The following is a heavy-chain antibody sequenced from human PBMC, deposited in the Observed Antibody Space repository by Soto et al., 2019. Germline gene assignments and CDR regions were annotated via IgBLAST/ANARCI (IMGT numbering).Heavy chain of an antibody. Sequence: PGESLKISCKGSGYSLTSYWISWVRQMPGKGLEWMGRIDPSDSYTNYSPSFQGHVTISADKSISTAYLQWSSLKASDTAMYYCARRGSSSSYYYYYYGMDVWGQGTTVTVS. V-gene: IGHV5-10-1*01. CDR3: ARRGSSSSYYYYYYGMDV. CDR2: IDPSDSYT. J-gene: IGHJ6*02. CDR1: GYSLTSYW. D-gene: IGHD6-6*01.